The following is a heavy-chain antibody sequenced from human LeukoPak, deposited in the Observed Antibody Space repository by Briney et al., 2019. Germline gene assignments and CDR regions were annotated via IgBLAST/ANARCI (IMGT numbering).Heavy chain of an antibody. D-gene: IGHD2-21*02. CDR3: AKRDRPCSGDCTAPYYFDY. CDR2: IYSGGNT. J-gene: IGHJ4*02. CDR1: GFTVSINY. V-gene: IGHV3-53*01. Sequence: GGSLRLSCAAAGFTVSINYMSWVRQAPGKGLEWVSVIYSGGNTYYADSVKGRFTISRDNSKNTVYLQMSSLRAEDTAVYYCAKRDRPCSGDCTAPYYFDYWGQGSLVTVSS.